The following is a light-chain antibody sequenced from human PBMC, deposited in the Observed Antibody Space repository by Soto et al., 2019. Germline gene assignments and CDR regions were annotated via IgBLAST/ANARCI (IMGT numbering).Light chain of an antibody. J-gene: IGKJ3*01. CDR2: GAS. CDR1: QSVSSSY. Sequence: EIVLTQSPGTLSLSPGERATLSCRASQSVSSSYLAWYQQKPGQAPRLLIYGASSRATGIPDRFSGSGSGTDFTLTISRLEAEDFAVYYCQQEFAFGPGTKVDIK. V-gene: IGKV3-20*01. CDR3: QQEFA.